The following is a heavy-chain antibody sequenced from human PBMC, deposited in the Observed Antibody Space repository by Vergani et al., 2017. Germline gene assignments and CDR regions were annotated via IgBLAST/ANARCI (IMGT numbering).Heavy chain of an antibody. CDR3: ARDXRDYNNYPGTFDI. D-gene: IGHD5-24*01. Sequence: QVQLVESGGGLVKPGGSLTLSCAASGFSFSDHYMTWIRQAPGKGREWVSYISNSGNTIEYADSVKGRFSISRDNAKSSLFLHMDRLRAEYTAVYYCARDXRDYNNYPGTFDIWGQGSMVTVSS. CDR1: GFSFSDHY. CDR2: ISNSGNTI. J-gene: IGHJ3*02. V-gene: IGHV3-11*01.